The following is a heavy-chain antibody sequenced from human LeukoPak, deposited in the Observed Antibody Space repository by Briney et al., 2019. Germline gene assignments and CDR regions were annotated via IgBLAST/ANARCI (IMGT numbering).Heavy chain of an antibody. V-gene: IGHV4-59*01. Sequence: MSSETLSLTCAVSGASISSYFWAWLRQPPGKGLEWVGYIYYSGSTNYNPSLKSRVTISVDTSNNQSSLKLNSVPAAGTSVYFCARERWYYGSGTYSWFDYWGPGTLVTVSS. J-gene: IGHJ4*02. CDR2: IYYSGST. D-gene: IGHD3-10*01. CDR3: ARERWYYGSGTYSWFDY. CDR1: GASISSYF.